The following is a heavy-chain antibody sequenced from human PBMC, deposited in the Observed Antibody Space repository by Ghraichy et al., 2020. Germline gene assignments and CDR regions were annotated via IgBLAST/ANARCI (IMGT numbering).Heavy chain of an antibody. CDR2: IHYNGIT. Sequence: SETLSLTCTVSGGSISSSSYYWGWIRQPPGKGLEWIGSIHYNGITYYNPSLKSRVTISVDTSKNQFSLKLSSVTAADTAVFYCARHLEMVGAVSPFDYWGQGTLVTVSS. D-gene: IGHD2-15*01. CDR1: GGSISSSSYY. CDR3: ARHLEMVGAVSPFDY. V-gene: IGHV4-39*01. J-gene: IGHJ4*02.